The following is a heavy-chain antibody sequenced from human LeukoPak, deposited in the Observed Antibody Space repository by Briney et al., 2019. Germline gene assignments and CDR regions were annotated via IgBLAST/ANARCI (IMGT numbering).Heavy chain of an antibody. CDR3: ARKENWVVAATDCPFDY. CDR2: IYPGDSDT. D-gene: IGHD2-15*01. Sequence: GESLKISCKASGYSFTTYWIGWVRQMPGKGPEWMGIIYPGDSDTRYSPSFQGQVTISADKSISTAYLQWSSLKASDTAMYYCARKENWVVAATDCPFDYWGQGTLVTVSS. V-gene: IGHV5-51*01. CDR1: GYSFTTYW. J-gene: IGHJ4*02.